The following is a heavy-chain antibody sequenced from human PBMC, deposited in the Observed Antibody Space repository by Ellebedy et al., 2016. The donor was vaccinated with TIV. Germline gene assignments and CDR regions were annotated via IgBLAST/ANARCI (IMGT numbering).Heavy chain of an antibody. D-gene: IGHD4-17*01. CDR3: AKDYGDYDSDY. CDR2: INPNSGGT. Sequence: GGSLRLSXAASGFTFTGYYMHWVRQAPGQGLEWMGWINPNSGGTNYAQKFQGRVTMTRDTSISTAYMELSRLRAEDTAVYYCAKDYGDYDSDYWGQGTLVTVSS. V-gene: IGHV1-2*02. CDR1: GFTFTGYY. J-gene: IGHJ4*02.